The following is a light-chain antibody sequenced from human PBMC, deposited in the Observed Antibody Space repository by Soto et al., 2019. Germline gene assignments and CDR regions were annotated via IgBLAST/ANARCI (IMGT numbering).Light chain of an antibody. CDR2: DAS. CDR3: QQYGSTSWT. Sequence: EIVLTQSPATLSLSPGERATPSCRASQTVNNNLAWYQQKPGQAPRLLIYDASSRATCIPDRFSGSGSGTDFTLTISRLETEELAVYDCQQYGSTSWTFGQGTKGDI. CDR1: QTVNNN. J-gene: IGKJ1*01. V-gene: IGKV3-20*01.